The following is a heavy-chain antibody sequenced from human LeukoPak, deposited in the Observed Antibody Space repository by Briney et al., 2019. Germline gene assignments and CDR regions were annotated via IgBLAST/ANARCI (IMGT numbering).Heavy chain of an antibody. Sequence: PSETLSLTCAVYGESFSGYYWSWIRQPPGKGLEWIGEINHSGSTNYNPSLKSRVTISVDTSKNQFSLKLSSVTAADTAVYYCARTRYYYNSRSYGAPYYFDYWGQGTLVTVSS. J-gene: IGHJ4*02. CDR2: INHSGST. CDR3: ARTRYYYNSRSYGAPYYFDY. CDR1: GESFSGYY. D-gene: IGHD3-10*01. V-gene: IGHV4-34*01.